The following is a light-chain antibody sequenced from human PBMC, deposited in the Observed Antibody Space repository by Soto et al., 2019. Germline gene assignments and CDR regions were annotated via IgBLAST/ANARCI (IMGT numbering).Light chain of an antibody. CDR1: QSISIY. Sequence: DIQITQYPSSLSAYVGDRVTITCRVRQSISIYFNWYQLQPGEAPNLLMYSASYLKSGVPTRFSGSGSGTDFTLTISSLEQADVAIYYCRQNSSTPENPFGQGTRLEN. CDR3: RQNSSTPENP. V-gene: IGKV1-39*01. J-gene: IGKJ5*01. CDR2: SAS.